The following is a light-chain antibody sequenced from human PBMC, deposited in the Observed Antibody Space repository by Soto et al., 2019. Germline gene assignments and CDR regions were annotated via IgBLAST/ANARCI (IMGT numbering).Light chain of an antibody. Sequence: EIVLTQSPGTLSLSPGERATLSCRASQSVSSSYLAWYQQKPGQAPRRLIYGASSRATGIPDRFSGSGSGTDFTLTISRLEPEDFAVYYCLQYGSSPYTFGQGTKLEIK. CDR1: QSVSSSY. V-gene: IGKV3-20*01. CDR2: GAS. CDR3: LQYGSSPYT. J-gene: IGKJ2*01.